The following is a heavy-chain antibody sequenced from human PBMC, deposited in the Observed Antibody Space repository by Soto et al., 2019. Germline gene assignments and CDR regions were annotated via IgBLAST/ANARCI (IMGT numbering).Heavy chain of an antibody. CDR2: IFYTADV. J-gene: IGHJ3*01. CDR1: GDSITKHY. Sequence: PSETLSLTCTVSGDSITKHYWTWIRQPPGKGLEYIWYIFYTADVNYNPSLKSRVTISIDTSKNQFSLKPASVTAADPAIYYCASPARLVDVWGQGTMVTVSS. V-gene: IGHV4-59*11. CDR3: ASPARLVDV.